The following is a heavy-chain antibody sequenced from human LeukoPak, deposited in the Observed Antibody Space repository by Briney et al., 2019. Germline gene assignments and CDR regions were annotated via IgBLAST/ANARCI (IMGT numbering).Heavy chain of an antibody. J-gene: IGHJ5*02. CDR1: GGSITDYY. CDR3: ARGGLYSTDWFDP. CDR2: IYYSGST. Sequence: PSETLSLTCSVSGGSITDYYWSWIRQPPGKGLEWIGYIYYSGSTNYNPSLKSRVTISVDTSKNQFSLKLNSVTAADTAIYYCARGGLYSTDWFDPWGQGTLVTVSS. D-gene: IGHD5-18*01. V-gene: IGHV4-59*08.